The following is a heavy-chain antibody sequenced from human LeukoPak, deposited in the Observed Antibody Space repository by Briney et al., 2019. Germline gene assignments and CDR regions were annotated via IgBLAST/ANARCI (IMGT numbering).Heavy chain of an antibody. Sequence: GGSLRLSCAASGFTFSSYAMTWVRQAPGKGLEWVSTINYSGSSTYYADSVKGRFTISRDNSKNTLYLQMGSLRAEDTAVYHCGKDSRTGGPRAFDSWGQGTLVTVSS. CDR1: GFTFSSYA. CDR2: INYSGSST. J-gene: IGHJ4*02. V-gene: IGHV3-23*01. CDR3: GKDSRTGGPRAFDS. D-gene: IGHD2-8*02.